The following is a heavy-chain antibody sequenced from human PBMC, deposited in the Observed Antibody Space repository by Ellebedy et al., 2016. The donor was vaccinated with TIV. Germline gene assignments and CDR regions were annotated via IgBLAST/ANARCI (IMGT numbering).Heavy chain of an antibody. CDR3: ARTTAFDV. V-gene: IGHV4-59*01. D-gene: IGHD1-14*01. Sequence: SETLSLTXTVSGASITNYYWSWIRQPPGRGLEWIGYIYSSGTTNYNPSLKGRVTMSVDTSKNQFSLRLTSVTAADTAVYYCARTTAFDVWGQGTMVTVSS. J-gene: IGHJ3*01. CDR1: GASITNYY. CDR2: IYSSGTT.